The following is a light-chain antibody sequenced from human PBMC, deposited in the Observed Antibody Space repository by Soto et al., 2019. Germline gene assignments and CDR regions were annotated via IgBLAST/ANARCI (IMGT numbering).Light chain of an antibody. CDR3: QTWGAGFSVV. J-gene: IGLJ2*01. Sequence: QPVLTQSPSASASLGASVKLTCTLSSGHSSYAIACHQQQPEKGPRYLMKVNTDGSHNKGDGIPDRFSGSSSGAERYLTISSLQSEDEADYYCQTWGAGFSVVFGGGTKLTVL. V-gene: IGLV4-69*01. CDR2: VNTDGSH. CDR1: SGHSSYA.